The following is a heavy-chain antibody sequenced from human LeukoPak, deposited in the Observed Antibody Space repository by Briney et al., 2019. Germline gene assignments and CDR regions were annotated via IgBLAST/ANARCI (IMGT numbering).Heavy chain of an antibody. V-gene: IGHV5-51*01. CDR2: IYPGDSDT. J-gene: IGHJ2*01. D-gene: IGHD4-17*01. Sequence: GESLKISCKGSGYSFTSYWIGWVRQMPGKGLEWMGIIYPGDSDTRYSPSFQGQVTISPAKSISTAYLQWSSLKASDTAMYYCARAYGHYRLTYWHFDLWGRGTLVTVSS. CDR1: GYSFTSYW. CDR3: ARAYGHYRLTYWHFDL.